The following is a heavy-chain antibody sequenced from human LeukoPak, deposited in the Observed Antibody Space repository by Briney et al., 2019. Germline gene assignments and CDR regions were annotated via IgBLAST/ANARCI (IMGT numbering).Heavy chain of an antibody. Sequence: GGPLRLPCVAWGLPLRDSYRRGTRRARGRGGEWIAYMTNGVYITKYADSVKGRFTISRDNAKNSLYLQMDSLRGDDTAVYYCARGGERYAFDVWGQGTVVTISP. V-gene: IGHV3-11*01. CDR3: ARGGERYAFDV. CDR2: MTNGVYIT. CDR1: GLPLRDSY. J-gene: IGHJ3*01.